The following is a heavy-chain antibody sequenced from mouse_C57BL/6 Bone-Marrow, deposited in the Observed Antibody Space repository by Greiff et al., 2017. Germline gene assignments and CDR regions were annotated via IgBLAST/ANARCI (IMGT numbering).Heavy chain of an antibody. CDR1: GYTFTDYY. J-gene: IGHJ2*01. CDR2: IYPGSGNT. D-gene: IGHD2-1*01. CDR3: ARSIYYGNFLFDY. V-gene: IGHV1-76*01. Sequence: VQLKESGAELVRPGASVKMSCKASGYTFTDYYINWVKQRPGQGLEWIARIYPGSGNTYYNEKFKGKATLTAEKSSSTAYMQLSSLTSEDSAVYFCARSIYYGNFLFDYWGQGTTLTVSS.